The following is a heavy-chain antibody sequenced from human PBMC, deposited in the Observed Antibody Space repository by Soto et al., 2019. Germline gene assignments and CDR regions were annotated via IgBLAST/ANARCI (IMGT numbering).Heavy chain of an antibody. V-gene: IGHV3-30*18. Sequence: QVQLVESGGGVVQPGRSLRLSCAASGFTFSSYGMHWVRQAPGKGLEWVAVISYDGSNKYYADSVKGRFTISRDNSKNTLYLHMNSLRAEDTAVYYCAKDYGDYYDSSGWYFDYWGQGTLVTVSS. CDR1: GFTFSSYG. D-gene: IGHD3-22*01. CDR2: ISYDGSNK. CDR3: AKDYGDYYDSSGWYFDY. J-gene: IGHJ4*02.